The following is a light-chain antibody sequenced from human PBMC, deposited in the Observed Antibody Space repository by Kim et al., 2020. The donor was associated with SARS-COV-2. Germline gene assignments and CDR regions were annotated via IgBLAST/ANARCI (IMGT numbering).Light chain of an antibody. CDR3: RSYDSSLSGSV. J-gene: IGLJ2*01. V-gene: IGLV1-40*01. CDR2: GDS. Sequence: GVTISCTGSSSNIGAGYDVYWYQQLPGTAPKLLIYGDSNRPSGVPDRFSGSKSGASASLAITGLQAEDEADYYCRSYDSSLSGSVFGGGTQLTVL. CDR1: SSNIGAGYD.